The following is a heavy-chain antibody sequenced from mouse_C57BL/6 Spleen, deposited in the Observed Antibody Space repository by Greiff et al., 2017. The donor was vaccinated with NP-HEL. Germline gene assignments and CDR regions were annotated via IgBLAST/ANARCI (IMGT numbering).Heavy chain of an antibody. V-gene: IGHV1-81*01. CDR3: ARKTGTGYFDV. CDR1: GYTFTSYG. D-gene: IGHD4-1*01. Sequence: VQVVESGAELARPGASVKLSCKASGYTFTSYGISWVKQRTGQGLEWIGEIYPRSGNTYYNEKFKGKATLTADKSSSTAYMELRSLTSEDSAVYFCARKTGTGYFDVWGTGTTVTVSS. CDR2: IYPRSGNT. J-gene: IGHJ1*03.